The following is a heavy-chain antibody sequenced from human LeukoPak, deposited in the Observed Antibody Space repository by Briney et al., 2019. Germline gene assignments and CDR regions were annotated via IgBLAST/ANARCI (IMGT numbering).Heavy chain of an antibody. V-gene: IGHV1-2*06. CDR2: INPNSGGT. D-gene: IGHD1-14*01. Sequence: ASVKVSCKTSGYTFTAYYIHWVRQAPGQGLEWMGRINPNSGGTDSAQKFQGRVTMIRDTSMNTAYMELSRLRSDDTAVYYCARDLSGISSVTDAFDMWGQGTMVTVSS. CDR3: ARDLSGISSVTDAFDM. J-gene: IGHJ3*02. CDR1: GYTFTAYY.